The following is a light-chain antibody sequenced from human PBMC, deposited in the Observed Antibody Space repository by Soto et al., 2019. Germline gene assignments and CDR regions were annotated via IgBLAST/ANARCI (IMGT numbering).Light chain of an antibody. J-gene: IGLJ1*01. Sequence: SVLTQPASVSGSPGQSITISCTGVSNDAGGYYLVSWYQQHPGQAPKLIIYEDTKRPSGVSSRFSGSTSANTPSPTISGPQAADEADYYCCSYAGHSTYVFAGGTKVTVL. CDR1: SNDAGGYYL. CDR2: EDT. CDR3: CSYAGHSTYV. V-gene: IGLV2-23*01.